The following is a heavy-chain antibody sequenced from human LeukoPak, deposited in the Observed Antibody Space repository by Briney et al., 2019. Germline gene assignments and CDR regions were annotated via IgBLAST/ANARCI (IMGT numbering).Heavy chain of an antibody. D-gene: IGHD3-10*01. CDR3: AKNVDYYGSGRPDY. J-gene: IGHJ4*02. Sequence: GGSLRLSCAASGFTFSSYGMHWVRQAPGKGLEWVAVISYDGSNKYYADSVKGRFTISRDNSKNTLHLQMNSLRSEDTAVYYCAKNVDYYGSGRPDYWGQGTLVTVSS. CDR1: GFTFSSYG. CDR2: ISYDGSNK. V-gene: IGHV3-30*18.